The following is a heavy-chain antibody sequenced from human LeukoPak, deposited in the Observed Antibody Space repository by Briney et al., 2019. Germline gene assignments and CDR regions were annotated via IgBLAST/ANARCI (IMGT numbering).Heavy chain of an antibody. Sequence: SETLSLTCTVSGGSISSGSYYWSWIRQPAGKGLEWIGRIYTSGSTNYNPSLKSRVTISVDTSKNQFSLKLSSVTAADTAVYYCARDPIAVAGFDYWGQGTLVTVSS. CDR3: ARDPIAVAGFDY. J-gene: IGHJ4*02. CDR1: GGSISSGSYY. CDR2: IYTSGST. D-gene: IGHD6-19*01. V-gene: IGHV4-61*02.